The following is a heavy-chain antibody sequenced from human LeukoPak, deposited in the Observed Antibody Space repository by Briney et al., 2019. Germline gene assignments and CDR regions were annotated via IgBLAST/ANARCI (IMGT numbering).Heavy chain of an antibody. CDR1: GFTFSSYW. D-gene: IGHD3-10*01. J-gene: IGHJ4*02. CDR2: INHSGST. Sequence: NSGGSLRLSCAASGFTFSSYWMSWVRQPPGKGLEWIGEINHSGSTNYNPSLKSRVTISVDTSKNQFSLKLSSVTAADTAVYYCARHPYYYGSGSYYNEYYFDYWGQGTLVTVSS. V-gene: IGHV4-34*01. CDR3: ARHPYYYGSGSYYNEYYFDY.